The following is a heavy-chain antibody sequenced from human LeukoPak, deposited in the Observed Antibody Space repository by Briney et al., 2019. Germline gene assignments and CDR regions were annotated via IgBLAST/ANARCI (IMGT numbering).Heavy chain of an antibody. V-gene: IGHV4-34*01. Sequence: KPSETLSLTCAVYGGSFSGFYWSWIRQPPGKGLEWIGEINHSGSTNYNPSLKSRVTISVDTSKNQFSLKLSSVTAADTAVYYCARGYAGMVRGVIRSWGVNWFDPWGQGTLVTVSS. D-gene: IGHD3-10*01. CDR2: INHSGST. CDR1: GGSFSGFY. J-gene: IGHJ5*02. CDR3: ARGYAGMVRGVIRSWGVNWFDP.